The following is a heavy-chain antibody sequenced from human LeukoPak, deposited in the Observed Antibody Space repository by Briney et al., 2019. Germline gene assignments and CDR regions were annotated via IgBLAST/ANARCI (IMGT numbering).Heavy chain of an antibody. CDR2: IYYSGST. J-gene: IGHJ4*02. CDR3: ARVYSSSWTTEFDY. Sequence: SETLSLTCTVSGGSISSYYWSWIRQSPGKGLEWSGYIYYSGSTNYNPSLKSRVTISADTSKNQFSLKLSSVTAADTAVYYCARVYSSSWTTEFDYWGQGTLVTVSS. V-gene: IGHV4-59*01. D-gene: IGHD6-13*01. CDR1: GGSISSYY.